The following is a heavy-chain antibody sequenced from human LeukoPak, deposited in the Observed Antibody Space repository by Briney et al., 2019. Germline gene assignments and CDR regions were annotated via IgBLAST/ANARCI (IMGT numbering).Heavy chain of an antibody. V-gene: IGHV4-34*01. CDR2: INHSGST. J-gene: IGHJ4*02. Sequence: SETQSLTCAVYGGSFSGYYWSWIRQPPGKGLEWIGEINHSGSTNYNPSLKSRVTISVDTSKNQFSLKLSSVTAADTAVYYCARDHSGYSIDYWGQGTLVTVSS. CDR3: ARDHSGYSIDY. D-gene: IGHD5-12*01. CDR1: GGSFSGYY.